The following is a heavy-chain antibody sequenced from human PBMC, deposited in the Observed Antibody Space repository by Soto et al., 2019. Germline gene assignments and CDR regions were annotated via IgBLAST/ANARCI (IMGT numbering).Heavy chain of an antibody. D-gene: IGHD6-13*01. J-gene: IGHJ4*02. CDR1: GFTFSSYA. V-gene: IGHV3-23*01. CDR3: AKTPYSSSWYYFDY. Sequence: LRLSCAASGFTFSSYAMSWVRQAPGKGLEWVSGISASGGSTDYADSVKGRFTISRDNSKNTLYVQMNSLRAEDTAVYYCAKTPYSSSWYYFDYWGQGTPVTVYS. CDR2: ISASGGST.